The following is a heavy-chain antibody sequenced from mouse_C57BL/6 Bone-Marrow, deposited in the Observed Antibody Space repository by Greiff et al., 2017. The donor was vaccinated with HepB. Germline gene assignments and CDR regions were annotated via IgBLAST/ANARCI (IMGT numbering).Heavy chain of an antibody. CDR3: ARGVYSFAY. CDR2: ISYDGSN. Sequence: EVKLQESGPGLVKPSQSLSLTCSVTGYSITSGYYWNWIRQFPGNKLEWMGYISYDGSNNYNPSLKHRISITRDTSKNQFFLKLNSVTTEDTATYYCARGVYSFAYWGQGTLVTVSA. V-gene: IGHV3-6*01. D-gene: IGHD1-1*01. J-gene: IGHJ3*01. CDR1: GYSITSGYY.